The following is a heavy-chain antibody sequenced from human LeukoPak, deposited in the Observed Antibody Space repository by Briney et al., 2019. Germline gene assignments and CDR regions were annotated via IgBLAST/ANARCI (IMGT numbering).Heavy chain of an antibody. CDR3: ARTYSSSWYGDFDC. Sequence: SETLSLTCAIYGGSSSGYYWSWIRQPPRKGLEWIGELNQSGSTKYDPSLKSRVTISIDTPKNQFSLKLRSVTAADTAVYYCARTYSSSWYGDFDCWGQGTLVTVSS. CDR2: LNQSGST. CDR1: GGSSSGYY. V-gene: IGHV4-34*01. J-gene: IGHJ4*02. D-gene: IGHD6-13*01.